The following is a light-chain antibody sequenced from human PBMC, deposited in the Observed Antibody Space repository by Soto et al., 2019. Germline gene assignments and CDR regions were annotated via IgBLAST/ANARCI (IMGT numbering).Light chain of an antibody. CDR2: DVS. CDR1: SSDVGSYNY. Sequence: QSVLTQPRSVSGSPGQSVAISCTGTSSDVGSYNYVSWYQQHAGRAPKLMIYDVSERPSGVPDRFSASKSGYTASLTISGLQAEDEADYYCSSYAGSKMVIFGGGTKLTVL. CDR3: SSYAGSKMVI. J-gene: IGLJ2*01. V-gene: IGLV2-11*01.